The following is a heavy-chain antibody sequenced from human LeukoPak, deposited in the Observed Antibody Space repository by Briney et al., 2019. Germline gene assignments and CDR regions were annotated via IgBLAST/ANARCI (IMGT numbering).Heavy chain of an antibody. CDR3: ARAPVSPVYDSIGYYYMDV. CDR2: INPNSGGT. D-gene: IGHD3-22*01. CDR1: GYTFTSYG. J-gene: IGHJ6*03. V-gene: IGHV1-2*02. Sequence: ASVKVSCKASGYTFTSYGISWVRQAPGQGLEWMGWINPNSGGTNSAQKFQGRVTMIRDTSITTAYMELSRLGSDDTAVYYCARAPVSPVYDSIGYYYMDVWGEGTTVTVSS.